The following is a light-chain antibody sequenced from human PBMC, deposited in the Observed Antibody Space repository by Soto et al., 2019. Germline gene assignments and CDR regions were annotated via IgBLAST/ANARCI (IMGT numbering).Light chain of an antibody. CDR2: KAS. CDR1: QSISAW. V-gene: IGKV1-5*03. CDR3: QQYNSNPLT. J-gene: IGKJ4*01. Sequence: DIQMTQSPSTLSASVGDRVIITCLASQSISAWLAWYQQKPGKAPKLLIYKASSLESGVPSRFSGSGSGTEFTLNISGLQPDDFATYYCQQYNSNPLTFGGGTKVEIK.